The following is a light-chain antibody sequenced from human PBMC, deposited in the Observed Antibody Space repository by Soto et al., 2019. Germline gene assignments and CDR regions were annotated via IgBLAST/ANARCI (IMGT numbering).Light chain of an antibody. Sequence: DIVMTQSPLTLPVTPGEPASISCRSSQSLLHSNGYNYFDWYLQKPGQSPQLLIYLGSYRASGVPDRFSGSGSGTDFTLKISRVEAEDVGVYYCMQTRQTPFTFGPETKVDIK. CDR3: MQTRQTPFT. CDR1: QSLLHSNGYNY. CDR2: LGS. J-gene: IGKJ3*01. V-gene: IGKV2-28*01.